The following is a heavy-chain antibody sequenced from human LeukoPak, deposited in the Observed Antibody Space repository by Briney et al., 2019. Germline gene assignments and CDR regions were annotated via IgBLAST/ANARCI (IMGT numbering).Heavy chain of an antibody. CDR1: GGSISSYY. J-gene: IGHJ3*02. CDR2: IYYSGST. D-gene: IGHD6-13*01. CDR3: ARRNSSSWRRRDAFDI. V-gene: IGHV4-59*08. Sequence: SETMSLTCTVSGGSISSYYWSWIRQPPGKGLEWIGYIYYSGSTNYNPSLKSRVTISVDTSENQFSLKLSSVTAADTAVYYCARRNSSSWRRRDAFDIWGQGTMVTVSS.